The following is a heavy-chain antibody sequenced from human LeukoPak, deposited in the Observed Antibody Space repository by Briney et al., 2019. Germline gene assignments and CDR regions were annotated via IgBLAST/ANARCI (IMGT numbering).Heavy chain of an antibody. V-gene: IGHV3-7*01. CDR1: GFTFRSYW. J-gene: IGHJ4*02. CDR3: ARVGYSGWNLEY. CDR2: INQGGSVK. Sequence: GGSLRLSCAASGFTFRSYWMSWVRQAPGKGLEWEANINQGGSVKYYVDSVKGRFTISRDDAENSLYVQMNSLRDEDTAVYYCARVGYSGWNLEYWGQGTLVTVSS. D-gene: IGHD5-12*01.